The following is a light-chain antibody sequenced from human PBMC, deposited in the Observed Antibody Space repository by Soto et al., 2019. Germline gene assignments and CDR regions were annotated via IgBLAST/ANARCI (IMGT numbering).Light chain of an antibody. V-gene: IGKV3-15*01. CDR1: QSVSSN. J-gene: IGKJ1*01. Sequence: EIVITQSPSTLSVSPGERATLSCRASQSVSSNLAWYQQKPGQAPRLIIFGASARATGFPARFSGSGSGTEFTLTISSLQSEDFAVYYCQQYDNWPRTFGQGTKVDIK. CDR3: QQYDNWPRT. CDR2: GAS.